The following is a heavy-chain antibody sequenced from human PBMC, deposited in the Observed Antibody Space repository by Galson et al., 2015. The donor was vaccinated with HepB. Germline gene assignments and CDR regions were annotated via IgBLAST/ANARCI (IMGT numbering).Heavy chain of an antibody. CDR1: GFTFSSYA. J-gene: IGHJ3*02. CDR3: AKGPSMYYYDSSGQQNREDAFYI. Sequence: SLRLSCAASGFTFSSYAMSWVRQAPGKGLEWVSAISGSGGSTYYADSVKGRFTISRDNSKNTLYLQMNSLRAEDTAVYYCAKGPSMYYYDSSGQQNREDAFYIWGQGAMVTVSS. CDR2: ISGSGGST. D-gene: IGHD3-22*01. V-gene: IGHV3-23*01.